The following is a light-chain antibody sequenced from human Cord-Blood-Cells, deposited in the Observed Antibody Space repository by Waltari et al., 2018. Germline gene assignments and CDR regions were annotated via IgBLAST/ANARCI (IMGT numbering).Light chain of an antibody. J-gene: IGKJ4*01. Sequence: DIQMTQSPSSLSASVGDSVTITCRASQSISSYLNWYQQKPGKAPKLLIYAASSLQSGVPSRFSGSGSGTDFTLTISSLQPEDFATYYCQQGYSTPPTFGGGTKVEIK. V-gene: IGKV1-39*01. CDR1: QSISSY. CDR3: QQGYSTPPT. CDR2: AAS.